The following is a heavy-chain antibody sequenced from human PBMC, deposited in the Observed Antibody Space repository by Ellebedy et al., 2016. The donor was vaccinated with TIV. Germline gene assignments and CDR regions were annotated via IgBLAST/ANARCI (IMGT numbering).Heavy chain of an antibody. CDR1: GFTFSSYT. Sequence: PGGSLRLSCAASGFTFSSYTINWVHQTPGKGLEWVSSISSSGSYLYYADSVKGRFTISRDNAKNLLYLQMNRLRDEDTAVYYCARDGNQLDYWGQGTLVIVSS. CDR2: ISSSGSYL. D-gene: IGHD1-1*01. CDR3: ARDGNQLDY. J-gene: IGHJ4*02. V-gene: IGHV3-21*01.